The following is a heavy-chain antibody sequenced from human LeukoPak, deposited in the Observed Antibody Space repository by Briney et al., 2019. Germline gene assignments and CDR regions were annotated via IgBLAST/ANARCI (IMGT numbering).Heavy chain of an antibody. CDR1: GFTFSSYG. CDR2: ISGSGGST. V-gene: IGHV3-23*01. CDR3: AKDKGKWLQLAWYFDL. Sequence: PGGSLRLSCAASGFTFSSYGMSWVRQAPGKGLEWVSGISGSGGSTYYADSVKGRFTISRDNSKNTLYLQMNSLRAEDTAVYYCAKDKGKWLQLAWYFDLWGRGTLVTVSS. J-gene: IGHJ2*01. D-gene: IGHD5-24*01.